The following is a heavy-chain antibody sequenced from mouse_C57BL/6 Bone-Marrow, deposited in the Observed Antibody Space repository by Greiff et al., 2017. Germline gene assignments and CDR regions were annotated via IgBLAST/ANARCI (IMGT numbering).Heavy chain of an antibody. CDR3: ARKGPYDYESYWYFDV. V-gene: IGHV1-55*01. CDR1: GYTFTRSL. Sequence: VQLKQAGAELVKPWASVKMSCQASGYTFTRSLLTLVKPRPGQCLEWIGDIYPGRGSTNYNEEFKSKATLPVDTASSTAYMQLSSLTSEDAAVYYCARKGPYDYESYWYFDVWGTGTTVTVSS. J-gene: IGHJ1*03. CDR2: IYPGRGST. D-gene: IGHD2-4*01.